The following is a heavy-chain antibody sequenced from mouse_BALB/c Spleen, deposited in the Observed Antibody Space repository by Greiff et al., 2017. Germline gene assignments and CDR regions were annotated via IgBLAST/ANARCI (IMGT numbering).Heavy chain of an antibody. D-gene: IGHD3-1*01. V-gene: IGHV3-2*02. J-gene: IGHJ2*01. CDR2: ISYSGST. Sequence: EVKLLESGPGLVKPSQSLSLTCTVTGYSITSDYAWNWIRQFPGNKLEWMGYISYSGSTSYNPSLKSRISITRDTSKNQFFLQLNSVTTEDTATYYCARAARATYFDYWGQGTTLTVSS. CDR3: ARAARATYFDY. CDR1: GYSITSDYA.